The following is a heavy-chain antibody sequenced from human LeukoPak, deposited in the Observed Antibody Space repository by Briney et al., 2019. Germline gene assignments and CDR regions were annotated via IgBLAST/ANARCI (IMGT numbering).Heavy chain of an antibody. V-gene: IGHV1-2*02. D-gene: IGHD5-12*01. J-gene: IGHJ4*02. Sequence: ASVKVSCKASGYTFTGYYVHWMRQAPGQGLEWMGWLNPNTGGTIYAQKFQGRVTMTRDTSISTAYMELSRLRSDDTAVYYCVRDRNGHDFVHWGQGALVTVSS. CDR3: VRDRNGHDFVH. CDR2: LNPNTGGT. CDR1: GYTFTGYY.